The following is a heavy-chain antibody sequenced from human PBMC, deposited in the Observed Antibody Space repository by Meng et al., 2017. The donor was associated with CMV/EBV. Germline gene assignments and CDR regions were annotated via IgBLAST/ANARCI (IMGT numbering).Heavy chain of an antibody. CDR2: IIPIFGTA. CDR1: GGTFSSYA. D-gene: IGHD2-15*01. J-gene: IGHJ4*02. V-gene: IGHV1-69*12. CDR3: ARVCGGSCFDY. Sequence: QVPRGEAGGEVKKPGSSGKVSCKASGGTFSSYAISWGRQAPGQGLEWMGGIIPIFGTANYAQKFQGRVTITADESTSTAYMELSSLRSEDTAVYYCARVCGGSCFDYWGQGTLVTVSS.